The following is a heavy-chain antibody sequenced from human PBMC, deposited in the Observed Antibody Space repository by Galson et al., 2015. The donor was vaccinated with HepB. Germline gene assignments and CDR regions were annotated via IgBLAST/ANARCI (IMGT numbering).Heavy chain of an antibody. V-gene: IGHV1-69*13. Sequence: SVKVSCKASGGTFSSYAISWVRQAPGQGLEWMGGIIPIFGTANYAQKFQGRVTITADESTSTAYMELSSLRSEDTAVYYCARDGERGNSGYYYDYWGQGTLVTVSS. J-gene: IGHJ4*02. CDR1: GGTFSSYA. CDR2: IIPIFGTA. CDR3: ARDGERGNSGYYYDY. D-gene: IGHD4-23*01.